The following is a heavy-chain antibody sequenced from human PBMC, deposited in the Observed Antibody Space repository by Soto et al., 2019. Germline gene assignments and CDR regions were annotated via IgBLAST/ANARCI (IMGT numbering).Heavy chain of an antibody. V-gene: IGHV4-34*01. Sequence: SETLSLTCAVYGGSFSGYYWSWIRQPPGKGLEWIGEINHSGSTNYNPSLKSRVTISVDTSKNQFSLKLSSVTAADTAVYYCARGRGDIVVVLAAPGYGMDVWGQGTTVTVSS. CDR2: INHSGST. CDR1: GGSFSGYY. CDR3: ARGRGDIVVVLAAPGYGMDV. J-gene: IGHJ6*02. D-gene: IGHD2-2*01.